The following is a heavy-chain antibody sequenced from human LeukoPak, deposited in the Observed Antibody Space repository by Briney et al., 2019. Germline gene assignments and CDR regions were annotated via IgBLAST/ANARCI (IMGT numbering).Heavy chain of an antibody. CDR1: GYTFTSYG. CDR3: ARVSDRGDYDSSGSPHDY. D-gene: IGHD3-22*01. V-gene: IGHV1-18*01. CDR2: ISAYNGNT. J-gene: IGHJ4*02. Sequence: ASVKVSCKASGYTFTSYGISWVRQAPGQGLEWMGWISAYNGNTNYAQKLQGRVTMTTDTSTSTAYMELRSLRSDDTAVYYCARVSDRGDYDSSGSPHDYWGQGTLVTVSS.